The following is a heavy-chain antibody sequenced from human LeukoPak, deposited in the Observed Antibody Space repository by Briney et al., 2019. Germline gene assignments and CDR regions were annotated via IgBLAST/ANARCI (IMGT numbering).Heavy chain of an antibody. J-gene: IGHJ4*02. Sequence: PSETLSLTCTVSGGSISSSSYYWGWIRQPPGKGLEWIGSIYYSGSTYYNPSLKSRVTISVDTSKNQFSLKLTSVTAADTAVYYCARRPIVGTKGHDYWGQGTLVTVSS. CDR2: IYYSGST. CDR1: GGSISSSSYY. V-gene: IGHV4-39*01. D-gene: IGHD1-26*01. CDR3: ARRPIVGTKGHDY.